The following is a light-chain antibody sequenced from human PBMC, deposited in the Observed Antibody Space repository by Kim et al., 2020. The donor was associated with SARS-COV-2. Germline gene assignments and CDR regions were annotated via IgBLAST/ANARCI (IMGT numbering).Light chain of an antibody. V-gene: IGLV3-21*04. CDR3: QVWDGSTAHWV. CDR1: NFESKS. Sequence: PGKTATITCGGKNFESKSVHWCQQKPGQAPVLVIYYDSDRPSGISERFSGTNSGNTATLTINRVEAGDEADYFCQVWDGSTAHWVFGGGTQLTVL. J-gene: IGLJ3*02. CDR2: YDS.